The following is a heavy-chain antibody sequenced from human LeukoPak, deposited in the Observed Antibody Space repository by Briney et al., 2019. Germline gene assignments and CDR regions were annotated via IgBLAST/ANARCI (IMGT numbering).Heavy chain of an antibody. V-gene: IGHV5-51*01. CDR3: AIAGDSSTSCYRCFGY. J-gene: IGHJ4*02. Sequence: GESLKTSCKGPGYRFTSYWIGWVRQIPGKGLEWMGVIYPGDSDPRYNPSFQGQVTISADKSISTAYLHWSSLQASDTATYYGAIAGDSSTSCYRCFGYWGQGSLVTVSS. CDR1: GYRFTSYW. CDR2: IYPGDSDP. D-gene: IGHD2-2*02.